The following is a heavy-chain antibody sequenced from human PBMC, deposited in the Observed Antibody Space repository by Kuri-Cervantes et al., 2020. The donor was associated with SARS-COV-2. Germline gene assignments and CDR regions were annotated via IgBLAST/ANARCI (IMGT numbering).Heavy chain of an antibody. D-gene: IGHD2-2*01. CDR1: GGSISSYY. CDR3: GGGPFDFVVLPAAQGYYYYGMDV. CDR2: IYYSGST. Sequence: SETLSLTCTVSGGSISSYYWSWIRQPPGKGLEWIGYIYYSGSTNYNPSLKSRVTISVDTSKNQFSLKLSSVTAADTAVYYCGGGPFDFVVLPAAQGYYYYGMDVWGQGTTVTVSS. J-gene: IGHJ6*02. V-gene: IGHV4-59*08.